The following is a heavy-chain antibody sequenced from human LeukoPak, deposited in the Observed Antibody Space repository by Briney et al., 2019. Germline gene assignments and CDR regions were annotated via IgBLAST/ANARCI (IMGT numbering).Heavy chain of an antibody. CDR1: GFTFSHYW. D-gene: IGHD6-13*01. Sequence: GGSLRLSCAASGFTFSHYWMTWVRQAPGKELEWVANIKQDGSEKYYVDSVKGRFTISRDNAKNSLYLQMNSLRAEDTAVYFCASYSYSSSCYIYWGQGTLVTVSS. CDR3: ASYSYSSSCYIY. J-gene: IGHJ4*02. CDR2: IKQDGSEK. V-gene: IGHV3-7*01.